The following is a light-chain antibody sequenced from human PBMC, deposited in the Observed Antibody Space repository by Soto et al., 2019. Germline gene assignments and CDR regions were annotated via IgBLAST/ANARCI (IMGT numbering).Light chain of an antibody. CDR1: QSVSST. J-gene: IGKJ1*01. V-gene: IGKV3-15*01. CDR3: LQYNDWPRT. CDR2: DAS. Sequence: ETVMTQSPATLSVSPGERATLSCRASQSVSSTLAWYQQKPGQAPRLLIYDASTRANGIPARFSGSGSGTEFTLTISNLQSEDFAVYYCLQYNDWPRTFGQGTKVDIK.